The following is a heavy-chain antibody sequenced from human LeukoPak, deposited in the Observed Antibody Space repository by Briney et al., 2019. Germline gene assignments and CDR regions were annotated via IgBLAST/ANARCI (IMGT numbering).Heavy chain of an antibody. V-gene: IGHV3-73*01. J-gene: IGHJ3*02. D-gene: IGHD2-2*01. CDR3: TTQPYCSSTSCYADDAFDI. CDR1: GFNFSDAA. CDR2: IRSKANSYAT. Sequence: GESLRLSCSASGFNFSDAAFHWVRQASGKGLEWVGRIRSKANSYATAYAASVKGRFTISRDDSKNTAYLQMNSLKTEDTAVYYCTTQPYCSSTSCYADDAFDIWGQGTMVTVSS.